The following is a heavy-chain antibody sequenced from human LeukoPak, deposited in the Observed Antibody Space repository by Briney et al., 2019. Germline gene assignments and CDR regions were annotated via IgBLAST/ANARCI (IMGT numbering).Heavy chain of an antibody. CDR3: ARDIEPDCSTTSCYIKAFDI. D-gene: IGHD2-2*02. CDR2: IIPIFGTA. Sequence: GSSVKVSCKTSGGTFSTYAISWVRQAPGQGLEWMGGIIPIFGTANYAQKFQGRVTITADESTSTAYMEVNSLRSEDTAVYYCARDIEPDCSTTSCYIKAFDIWGQGTMVTVSS. J-gene: IGHJ3*02. V-gene: IGHV1-69*01. CDR1: GGTFSTYA.